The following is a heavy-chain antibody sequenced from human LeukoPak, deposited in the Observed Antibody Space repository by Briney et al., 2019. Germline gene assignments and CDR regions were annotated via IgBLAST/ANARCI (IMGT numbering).Heavy chain of an antibody. D-gene: IGHD3-22*01. V-gene: IGHV3-15*01. CDR1: GFTFSNAW. J-gene: IGHJ4*02. Sequence: GGSLRLSCAASGFTFSNAWMSWVRQAPGKGLEWVGRIKKKADGGTTDYAAPVKGRFIISRDDSKNTLYLQMNSLKTEDTAVYYCTTEYYYDSSGLLDYWGQGTLVTVSS. CDR3: TTEYYYDSSGLLDY. CDR2: IKKKADGGTT.